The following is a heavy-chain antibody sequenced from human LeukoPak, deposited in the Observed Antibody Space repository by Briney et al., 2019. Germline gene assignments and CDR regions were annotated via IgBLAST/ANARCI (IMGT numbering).Heavy chain of an antibody. CDR1: GGTFSSYA. CDR3: ARDRYSSSLSDAFDI. D-gene: IGHD6-13*01. V-gene: IGHV1-69*04. J-gene: IGHJ3*02. Sequence: SVKVSCKASGGTFSSYAISWVRQAPGQGLEWMGRIIPILGIANYAQKFQGRVTITADKSTSTAYMELSSLRSDDTAVYYCARDRYSSSLSDAFDIWGQGTMVTVSS. CDR2: IIPILGIA.